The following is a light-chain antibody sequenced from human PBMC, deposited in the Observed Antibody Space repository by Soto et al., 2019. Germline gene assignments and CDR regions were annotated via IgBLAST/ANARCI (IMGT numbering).Light chain of an antibody. CDR1: SSDIGAYNF. J-gene: IGLJ2*01. V-gene: IGLV2-14*03. Sequence: QSALTQPASVSGSPGQSITISCTGTSSDIGAYNFVSWYQQHPGKAPKLMLYDVNIRPSGVSNRFSGSKSGNTASLTISGLQAEDEADYYCTSWNTSTTMIFGGGTKLTVL. CDR2: DVN. CDR3: TSWNTSTTMI.